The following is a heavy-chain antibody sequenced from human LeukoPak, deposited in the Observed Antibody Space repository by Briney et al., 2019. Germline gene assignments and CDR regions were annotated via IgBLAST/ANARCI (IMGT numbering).Heavy chain of an antibody. Sequence: ASVKVSCKASGYTFTGYYIHWVRQAPGQGLEWMGWIHPNSGGTNYAQKFQGRVTMTRDTSISTAYMELSRLRSDDTAVYYCARTDSGYEYYYYYGMDVWGQGTTVTVSS. V-gene: IGHV1-2*02. J-gene: IGHJ6*02. CDR3: ARTDSGYEYYYYYGMDV. D-gene: IGHD5-12*01. CDR1: GYTFTGYY. CDR2: IHPNSGGT.